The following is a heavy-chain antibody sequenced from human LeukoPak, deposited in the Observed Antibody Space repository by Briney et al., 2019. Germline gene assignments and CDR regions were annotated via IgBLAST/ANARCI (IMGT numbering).Heavy chain of an antibody. D-gene: IGHD3-10*01. Sequence: GGSLRLSCAAAGFTVSNNFMSWVRQAPGRGLEWVSVIYSGGSTYYADSVKGRFTISRDNSKNMVYLQMNSLRAEDTAVYYCARDSPKSYYDKGNYFDSWGQGTLVTVSS. CDR3: ARDSPKSYYDKGNYFDS. CDR2: IYSGGST. J-gene: IGHJ4*02. V-gene: IGHV3-66*01. CDR1: GFTVSNNF.